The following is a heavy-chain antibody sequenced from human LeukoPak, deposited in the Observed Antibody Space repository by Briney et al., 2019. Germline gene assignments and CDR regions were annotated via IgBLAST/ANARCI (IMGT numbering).Heavy chain of an antibody. V-gene: IGHV4-59*01. Sequence: SETLSLTCTVSGGSISSYYWSWIRQPPGKGLEWIGYIYYSGSTNYNPSLKSRVTISVDTSKNQFSLKPSSVTAADTAVYYCARGYEPEAVDAFDIWGQGTMVTVSS. CDR3: ARGYEPEAVDAFDI. J-gene: IGHJ3*02. CDR1: GGSISSYY. CDR2: IYYSGST. D-gene: IGHD3-16*01.